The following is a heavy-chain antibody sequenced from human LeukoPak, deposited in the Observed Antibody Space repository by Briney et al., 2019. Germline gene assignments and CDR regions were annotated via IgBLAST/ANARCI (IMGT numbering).Heavy chain of an antibody. Sequence: SETLSLTCTVSGGSISSYYWSWIRQPAGKGLEWIGRIYTSGSTNYNPSLKSRVTISVDKSKNQFSLKLSSVTAADTAVYYCARGEYYDSSVSPDVFDIWGQGKMVTVSS. CDR3: ARGEYYDSSVSPDVFDI. CDR1: GGSISSYY. D-gene: IGHD3-22*01. J-gene: IGHJ3*02. V-gene: IGHV4-4*07. CDR2: IYTSGST.